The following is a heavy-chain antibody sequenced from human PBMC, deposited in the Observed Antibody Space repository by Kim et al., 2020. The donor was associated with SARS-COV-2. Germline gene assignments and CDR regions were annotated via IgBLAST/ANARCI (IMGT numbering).Heavy chain of an antibody. V-gene: IGHV4-34*01. J-gene: IGHJ4*02. Sequence: TNYTPSLKSRVTISVDTSKNQFSLKLSSVTAADTAVYYCYYGGNAGGFDYWGQGTLVTVSS. CDR2: T. CDR3: YYGGNAGGFDY. D-gene: IGHD4-17*01.